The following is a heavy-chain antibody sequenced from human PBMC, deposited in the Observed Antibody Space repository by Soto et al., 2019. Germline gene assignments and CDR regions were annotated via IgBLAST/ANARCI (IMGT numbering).Heavy chain of an antibody. J-gene: IGHJ4*02. CDR1: GGSLSSGSYY. D-gene: IGHD2-15*01. Sequence: SETLSLTCTVSGGSLSSGSYYLSWIRQPPGKGLEWIGYIYYSGSTNYNPSLKSRVTISVDTPKNQFSLKLSSVTAADTAVYYCARADVDGGSCYPYWGQGTLVTVSS. V-gene: IGHV4-61*01. CDR2: IYYSGST. CDR3: ARADVDGGSCYPY.